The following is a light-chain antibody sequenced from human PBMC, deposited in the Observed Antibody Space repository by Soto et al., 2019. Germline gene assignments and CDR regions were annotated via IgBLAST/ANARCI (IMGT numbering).Light chain of an antibody. CDR3: QSWDSSTLCMV. Sequence: SYELTQPPSVSVSPGQTASITCSGDKLGDKYACWYQQKPGQSPVLVIYQDSKRPSGIPERFSGSNSGHTATLTISGTQAMVDADYSCQSWDSSTLCMVFGGGTNLTVL. CDR1: KLGDKY. J-gene: IGLJ2*01. CDR2: QDS. V-gene: IGLV3-1*01.